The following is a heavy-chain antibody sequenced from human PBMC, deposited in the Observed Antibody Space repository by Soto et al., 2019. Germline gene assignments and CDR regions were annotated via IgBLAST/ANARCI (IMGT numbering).Heavy chain of an antibody. J-gene: IGHJ5*02. CDR3: ASTHYDFWSGYPNWFDP. CDR1: GGSISSYY. V-gene: IGHV4-59*08. Sequence: PSETLYLTCTVSGGSISSYYWSWIRQPPGKGLEWIGYIYYSGSTNYNPSLKSRVTISVDTSKNQFSLKLSSVTAADTAVYYCASTHYDFWSGYPNWFDPWGQGTLVTVSS. CDR2: IYYSGST. D-gene: IGHD3-3*01.